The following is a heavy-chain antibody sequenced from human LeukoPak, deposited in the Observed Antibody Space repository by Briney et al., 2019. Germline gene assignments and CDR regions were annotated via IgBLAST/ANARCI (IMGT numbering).Heavy chain of an antibody. CDR2: IYYSEST. CDR3: AREAVAGDVLFDY. Sequence: SETLSLTCTVSGGSISSYYWSWIRQPPGKGLEWIGYIYYSESTNYNPSLKSRVTISVDTSKNQFSLKLSSVTAADTAVYYCAREAVAGDVLFDYWGQGTLVTVSS. V-gene: IGHV4-59*01. CDR1: GGSISSYY. J-gene: IGHJ4*02. D-gene: IGHD6-19*01.